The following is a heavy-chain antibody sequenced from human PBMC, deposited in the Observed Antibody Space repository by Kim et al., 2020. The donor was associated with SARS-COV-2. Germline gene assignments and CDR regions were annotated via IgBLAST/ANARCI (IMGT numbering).Heavy chain of an antibody. V-gene: IGHV3-30*18. CDR1: GFTFSSYG. Sequence: GGSLRLSCAASGFTFSSYGMHWVRQAPGKGLEWVAVISYDGSNKYYADSVKGRFTISRDNSKNTLYLQMNSLRAEDTAVYYCAKVADPYTVTTEFQHWGQGTLVTVSS. CDR3: AKVADPYTVTTEFQH. J-gene: IGHJ1*01. CDR2: ISYDGSNK. D-gene: IGHD4-17*01.